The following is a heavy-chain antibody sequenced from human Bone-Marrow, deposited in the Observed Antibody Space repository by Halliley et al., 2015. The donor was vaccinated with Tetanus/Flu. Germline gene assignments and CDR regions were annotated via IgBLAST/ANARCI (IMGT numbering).Heavy chain of an antibody. CDR3: AREAYSYYGMDV. CDR2: IYYSGGT. V-gene: IGHV4-59*01. J-gene: IGHJ6*02. CDR1: GGSISNYY. Sequence: TLSLTCTVSGGSISNYYWSWIRQPPGKGLDWIGYIYYSGGTNYNRSLKSRVTISVDKSKNQFSVNLRSVTAADTAVYYCAREAYSYYGMDVWGQGTTVIVSS.